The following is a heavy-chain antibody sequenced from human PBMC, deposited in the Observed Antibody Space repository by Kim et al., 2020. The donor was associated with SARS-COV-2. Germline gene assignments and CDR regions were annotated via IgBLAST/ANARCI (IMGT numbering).Heavy chain of an antibody. CDR2: IYHSGST. J-gene: IGHJ5*02. Sequence: SETLSLTCTVSGYSISSGYYWGWIRQPPGKGLEWIGSIYHSGSTYYNPSLKSRVTISVDTSKNQFSLKLSSVTAADTAVYYCARDYYYGSGSYYDKNWFDPWGQGTLVTVSS. CDR3: ARDYYYGSGSYYDKNWFDP. CDR1: GYSISSGYY. V-gene: IGHV4-38-2*02. D-gene: IGHD3-10*01.